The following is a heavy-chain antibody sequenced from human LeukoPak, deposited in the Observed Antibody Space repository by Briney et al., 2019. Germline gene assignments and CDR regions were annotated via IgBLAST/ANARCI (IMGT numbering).Heavy chain of an antibody. D-gene: IGHD5-18*01. Sequence: GGSLRLSCAASGFRVGSEYLSWVRQAPGKGLEWVSIIYSGDGGGRTYYADSVKGRFTISRDNSKNTIYLQMNSLGDGDTAVYYCARDSTPPDSRQLWAVNLFDPWGQGTLVTVSS. CDR2: IYSGDGGGRT. J-gene: IGHJ5*02. CDR3: ARDSTPPDSRQLWAVNLFDP. CDR1: GFRVGSEY. V-gene: IGHV3-53*05.